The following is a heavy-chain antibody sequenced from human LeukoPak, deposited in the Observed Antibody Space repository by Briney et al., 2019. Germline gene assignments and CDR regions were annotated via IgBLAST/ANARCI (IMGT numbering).Heavy chain of an antibody. Sequence: PSETLSLTCAVSGGSINSNTYYWGWIRQPPGKGLEWIGGVYSSGSAYYNPSLKSRVAISADTSKNQFSLRLSSVTAPDTAVYYCARRSRSGFFDYWGQGTLVTVSS. CDR2: VYSSGSA. D-gene: IGHD3-10*01. J-gene: IGHJ4*02. V-gene: IGHV4-39*01. CDR3: ARRSRSGFFDY. CDR1: GGSINSNTYY.